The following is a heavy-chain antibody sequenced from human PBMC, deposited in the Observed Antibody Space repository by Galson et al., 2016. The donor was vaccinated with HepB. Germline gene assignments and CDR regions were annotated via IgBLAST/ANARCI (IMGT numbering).Heavy chain of an antibody. Sequence: SLRLSCAASGFTFSTYGMDWVRQAPGKGLEWVAVISFDGSYKYYADSVKGRFTISRDDSKKMLYLQMNSLTVEDAALYYCTKDRGGGSSWYLGYSWGQGTLVTVSS. CDR3: TKDRGGGSSWYLGYS. CDR1: GFTFSTYG. D-gene: IGHD6-13*01. CDR2: ISFDGSYK. J-gene: IGHJ4*02. V-gene: IGHV3-30*18.